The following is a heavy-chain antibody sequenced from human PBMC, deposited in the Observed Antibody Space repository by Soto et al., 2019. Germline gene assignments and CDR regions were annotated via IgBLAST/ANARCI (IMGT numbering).Heavy chain of an antibody. V-gene: IGHV3-23*01. CDR2: ISGGGDST. J-gene: IGHJ4*02. D-gene: IGHD1-26*01. Sequence: EVQLLESGGGLVQPGGSLRLSCAVSGFTFSNYAMRWVRQAPGKGLEWVSSISGGGDSTYYADSVKGRFTISRDNSKNTLDLQMNSLRAEDTAVYYCAKDPEWGLGGYSFDYWGQGTLVTVSS. CDR3: AKDPEWGLGGYSFDY. CDR1: GFTFSNYA.